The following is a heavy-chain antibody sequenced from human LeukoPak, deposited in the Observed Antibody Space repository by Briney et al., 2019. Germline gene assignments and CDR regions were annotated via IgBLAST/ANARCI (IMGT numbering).Heavy chain of an antibody. V-gene: IGHV4-59*01. CDR2: IYYSGST. Sequence: SETLSLTCTVSGGSISSYYWSWIPQPPGKGLEWIGYIYYSGSTNYNPSLKSRVTISLDTSKNQFSLKLSSVTAADTAVYYCARHFYDRDFDYWGQGSLVTVSS. D-gene: IGHD3-22*01. CDR1: GGSISSYY. J-gene: IGHJ4*02. CDR3: ARHFYDRDFDY.